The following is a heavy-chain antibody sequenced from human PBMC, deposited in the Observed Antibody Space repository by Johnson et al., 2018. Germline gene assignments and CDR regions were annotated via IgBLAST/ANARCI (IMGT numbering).Heavy chain of an antibody. Sequence: QVQLVESGGGVVQPGRSLRLSCAASGFTFSSYAMHWVRQAPGKGLEWVAVISYDGSNKYYADSVKGRFTISRENSKNTLYLKMTSLRAEDTAVYYCASCSSTSCTPHYYYYYRDGWGKGTTVTVSS. CDR3: ASCSSTSCTPHYYYYYRDG. V-gene: IGHV3-30-3*01. J-gene: IGHJ6*03. CDR2: ISYDGSNK. CDR1: GFTFSSYA. D-gene: IGHD2-2*01.